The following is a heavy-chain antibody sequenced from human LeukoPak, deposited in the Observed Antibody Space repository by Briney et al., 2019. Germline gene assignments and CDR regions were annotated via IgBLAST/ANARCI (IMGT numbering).Heavy chain of an antibody. J-gene: IGHJ3*02. D-gene: IGHD1-26*01. Sequence: ASVKVSCKASGYTFTSYYMHWVRQAPGQGLEWMGIINPSGGSTSYAQKFQGRVTMTRDMSTSTVYMELSSLRSEDTAVYYCARLRGWELLGAAFDIWGQGTMVTVSS. V-gene: IGHV1-46*01. CDR1: GYTFTSYY. CDR2: INPSGGST. CDR3: ARLRGWELLGAAFDI.